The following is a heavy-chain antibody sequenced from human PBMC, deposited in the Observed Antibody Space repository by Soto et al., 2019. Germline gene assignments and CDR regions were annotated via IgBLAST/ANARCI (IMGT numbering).Heavy chain of an antibody. CDR3: ARPIEGGSSGYYH. CDR2: FYYSGST. J-gene: IGHJ5*02. V-gene: IGHV4-39*01. CDR1: GCSISSSNYY. D-gene: IGHD3-22*01. Sequence: XETLSLTCTVSGCSISSSNYYWAWIHQPPGKGLEWIGSFYYSGSTYYKPSLKSRVSISVDTSKNQFSLKLSSVTAADTAVYYCARPIEGGSSGYYHWGQGTLVTVSS.